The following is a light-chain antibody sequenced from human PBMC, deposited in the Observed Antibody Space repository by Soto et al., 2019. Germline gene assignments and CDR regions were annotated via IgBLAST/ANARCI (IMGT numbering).Light chain of an antibody. CDR2: GNK. CDR3: ECYDSSLGGCYV. CDR1: SSNIGADYD. V-gene: IGLV1-40*01. Sequence: QLVLTQPPSVSGAPGQRVTISCTGSSSNIGADYDVHWYQQFPGTAPKLLIYGNKNRPSGVPDRFSGSKSGTSASLAITGLQAEDEADYYCECYDSSLGGCYVFGTGTKVTVL. J-gene: IGLJ1*01.